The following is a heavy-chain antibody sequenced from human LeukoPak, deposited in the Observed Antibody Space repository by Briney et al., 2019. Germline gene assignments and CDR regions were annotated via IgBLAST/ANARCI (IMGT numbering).Heavy chain of an antibody. CDR1: GFTFSDYY. J-gene: IGHJ4*02. D-gene: IGHD1-26*01. CDR2: ISSSGSTI. CDR3: ARVGYSGSYYFDY. Sequence: PGGSLRLSCAASGFTFSDYYMSWIRQAPGKGLGWVSYISSSGSTIYYADSVKGRFTISRDNAKNSLYLQMNSLRAEDTAVYYCARVGYSGSYYFDYWGQGTLVTVSS. V-gene: IGHV3-11*01.